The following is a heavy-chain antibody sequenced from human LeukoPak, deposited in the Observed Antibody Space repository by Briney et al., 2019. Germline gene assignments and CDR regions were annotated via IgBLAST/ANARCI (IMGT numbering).Heavy chain of an antibody. CDR1: GGSFSDYY. J-gene: IGHJ4*02. D-gene: IGHD5-24*01. Sequence: SETLSLTCAVYGGSFSDYYWSWIRQSPGKGLEWIGEINHSGSTYYNPSLKSRVTISLDTSKSQFSLKLTSVTAADTAVYYCARGRGRDGDNLTRWGQGTLVTVSS. CDR2: INHSGST. CDR3: ARGRGRDGDNLTR. V-gene: IGHV4-34*01.